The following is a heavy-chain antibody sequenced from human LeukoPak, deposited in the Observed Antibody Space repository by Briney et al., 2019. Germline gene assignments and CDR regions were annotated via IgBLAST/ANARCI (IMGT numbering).Heavy chain of an antibody. CDR3: ARVSLSGPPGDY. D-gene: IGHD6-19*01. CDR2: INVGNGNT. V-gene: IGHV1-3*01. CDR1: GYTFTHYA. Sequence: ASVKVSCKASGYTFTHYAMHWVRQAPGQRLEWMGWINVGNGNTKYSQKFQGRVTITRDTSASTAYMELNSLRSEDTAVYYCARVSLSGPPGDYWGQGTLVTVSS. J-gene: IGHJ4*02.